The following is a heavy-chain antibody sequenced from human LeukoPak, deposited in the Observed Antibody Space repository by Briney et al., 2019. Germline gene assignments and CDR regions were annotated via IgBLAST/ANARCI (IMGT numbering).Heavy chain of an antibody. CDR3: AKDYAANWNDVGYYYYYMDV. V-gene: IGHV3-23*01. D-gene: IGHD1-1*01. Sequence: PGGSLRLSCAASGFTFSSYAMSWVRQAPGKGLEWVSAISGSGGSTYYADSVKGRFTISRDNSKNTLYLQMNSLRAEDTAVYYCAKDYAANWNDVGYYYYYMDVWGKGTTVTVSS. J-gene: IGHJ6*03. CDR2: ISGSGGST. CDR1: GFTFSSYA.